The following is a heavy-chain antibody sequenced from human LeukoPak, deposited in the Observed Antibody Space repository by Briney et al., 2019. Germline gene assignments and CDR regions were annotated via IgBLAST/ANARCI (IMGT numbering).Heavy chain of an antibody. J-gene: IGHJ3*02. V-gene: IGHV4-34*01. CDR3: ARASIWSTDDAFDI. D-gene: IGHD3-3*01. CDR1: GGSFSGYY. Sequence: SETLSLTCAVYGGSFSGYYWSWIRQPPGKGLEWIGEINHSGSTNYNPSLKSRVTISVDTSKNQFSLKLSSVTAADTAVYYCARASIWSTDDAFDIWGQGTMVTVSS. CDR2: INHSGST.